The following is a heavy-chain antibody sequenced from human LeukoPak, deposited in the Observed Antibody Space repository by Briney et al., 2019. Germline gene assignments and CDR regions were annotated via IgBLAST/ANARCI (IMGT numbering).Heavy chain of an antibody. CDR1: GYSFTRYW. CDR3: ARYYDYVGGTRNAFDI. D-gene: IGHD3-16*01. CDR2: IYPGDSDT. J-gene: IGHJ3*02. V-gene: IGHV5-51*01. Sequence: GESLKISCKGSGYSFTRYWIGWVRQMPGKGLEWMGIIYPGDSDTRYRPSFQGQVTISADKSISTAYLQWSSLKASDTAMYYCARYYDYVGGTRNAFDIWGQGTMVTVSS.